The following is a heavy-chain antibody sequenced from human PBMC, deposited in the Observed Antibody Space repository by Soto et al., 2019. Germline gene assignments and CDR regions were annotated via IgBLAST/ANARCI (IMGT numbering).Heavy chain of an antibody. J-gene: IGHJ5*02. D-gene: IGHD3-3*01. CDR3: AREYYDFWSGYFNPNWFDP. CDR1: GYTFTSYG. Sequence: GASVKVSCKASGYTFTSYGISWVRQAPGQGLEWMGWISAYNGNTNYAQKLQGRVTMTTDTSTSTAYMELRSLRSDDTAVYYCAREYYDFWSGYFNPNWFDPWGQGTTVTVSS. CDR2: ISAYNGNT. V-gene: IGHV1-18*01.